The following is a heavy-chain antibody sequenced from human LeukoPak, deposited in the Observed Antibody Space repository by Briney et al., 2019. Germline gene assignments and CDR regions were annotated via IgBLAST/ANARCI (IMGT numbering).Heavy chain of an antibody. D-gene: IGHD3-22*01. CDR3: ARDKGEYYDSSGYLDY. CDR1: GGSISSYY. V-gene: IGHV4-59*01. J-gene: IGHJ4*02. Sequence: MPSETLSLTCTVSGGSISSYYWSWIRQPPGKGLEWIGYIYYSGNTNFNPALKSRVTMSVDTSKNQFSLKLSSVTAADTAVYYCARDKGEYYDSSGYLDYWGQGTLVTVSS. CDR2: IYYSGNT.